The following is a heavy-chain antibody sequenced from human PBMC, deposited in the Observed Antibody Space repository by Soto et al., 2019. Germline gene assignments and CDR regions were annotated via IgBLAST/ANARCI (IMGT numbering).Heavy chain of an antibody. CDR1: GGPFSSYA. J-gene: IGHJ6*02. CDR2: IIPIFGTA. Sequence: ASVKVSCKASGGPFSSYAISWVRLAPGQGLAWMGGIIPIFGTAHYAQKFQGRVTITADKSTSTAYMELSSLRSEDTAVYYCARDSPYSSSPYLDYYDYYGMDVWG. CDR3: ARDSPYSSSPYLDYYDYYGMDV. D-gene: IGHD6-6*01. V-gene: IGHV1-69*06.